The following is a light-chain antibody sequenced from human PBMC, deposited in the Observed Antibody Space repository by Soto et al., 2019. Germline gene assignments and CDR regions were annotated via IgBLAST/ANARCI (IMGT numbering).Light chain of an antibody. Sequence: QSVLAQPPSVSGAPGQRVTISCIGSSSNIGAGYDVHWYRQLPGTAPKILIYGNTNRPSGVPDRFSGSKSGTSASLAITGLQAEDEADYYCQSYDTSLSGWVVGGGTKLTVL. V-gene: IGLV1-40*01. CDR3: QSYDTSLSGWV. CDR1: SSNIGAGYD. J-gene: IGLJ2*01. CDR2: GNT.